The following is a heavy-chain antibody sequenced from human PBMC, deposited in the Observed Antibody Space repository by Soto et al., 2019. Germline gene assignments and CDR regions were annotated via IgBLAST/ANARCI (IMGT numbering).Heavy chain of an antibody. D-gene: IGHD5-12*01. J-gene: IGHJ4*02. CDR2: IWYDGSNK. CDR3: ARAHDVEMATSLDY. CDR1: GFTFSSYG. Sequence: QVQLVESGGGVVQPGRSLRLSCAASGFTFSSYGMHWVRQAPGKGLEWVAVIWYDGSNKYYADSVKGRFTISRDNSKNTLYLQMNSLRAEDTAVYYCARAHDVEMATSLDYWGQGTLVTVSS. V-gene: IGHV3-33*01.